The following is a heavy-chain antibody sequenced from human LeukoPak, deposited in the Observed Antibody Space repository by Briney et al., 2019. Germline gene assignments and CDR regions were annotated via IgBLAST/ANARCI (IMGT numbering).Heavy chain of an antibody. D-gene: IGHD6-6*01. J-gene: IGHJ4*02. CDR1: GGSISTYF. Sequence: SETLSLTCTVSGGSISTYFWTWIRQPPGKGLEWIGSIYYSGSTYYNPSLKSRVTISVDTSRNQFSLKLSSVTAADTAVYYCARGPTRIAARPLFDYWGQGTLVTVSS. CDR2: IYYSGST. V-gene: IGHV4-39*01. CDR3: ARGPTRIAARPLFDY.